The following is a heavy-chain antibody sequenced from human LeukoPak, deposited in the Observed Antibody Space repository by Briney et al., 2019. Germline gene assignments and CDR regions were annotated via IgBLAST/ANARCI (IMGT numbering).Heavy chain of an antibody. Sequence: GGSLRLSCAASGLTFSSHWMHWVRQAPGKGLEWVAVISYDGSNKYYADSVEGRFTISRDNSKNTLYLQMNSLRAEDTAVYYCARPSTVVTPDDAFDIWGQGTMVTVSS. D-gene: IGHD4-23*01. J-gene: IGHJ3*02. CDR3: ARPSTVVTPDDAFDI. V-gene: IGHV3-30-3*01. CDR1: GLTFSSHW. CDR2: ISYDGSNK.